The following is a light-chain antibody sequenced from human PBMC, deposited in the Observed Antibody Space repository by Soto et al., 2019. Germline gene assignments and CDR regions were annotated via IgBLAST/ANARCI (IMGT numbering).Light chain of an antibody. CDR1: QGISNY. J-gene: IGKJ2*01. CDR2: AAS. CDR3: QQYYSPPFT. Sequence: VIWMTQSPSLLSASTGDRVTISCRMSQGISNYLAWYQQKPGKAPELLIYAASTLQSGVPSRFSGSGSGTDFTLTIRCLQSEDFATYYCQQYYSPPFTFGQGTKLEIK. V-gene: IGKV1D-8*01.